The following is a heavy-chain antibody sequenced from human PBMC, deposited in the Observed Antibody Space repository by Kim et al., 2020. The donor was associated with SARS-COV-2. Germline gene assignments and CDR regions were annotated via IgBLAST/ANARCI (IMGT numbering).Heavy chain of an antibody. D-gene: IGHD5-12*01. J-gene: IGHJ3*02. Sequence: GGSLRLSCAASGLTFSSYWMSWVRQAPGRGLEWVANIKQDGSEKYYVDSVKGRFTISRDNAKNSLYLQMNSLRAEDTAVYYCARGATIIRGAFDIWGQGTMVTVSS. V-gene: IGHV3-7*01. CDR2: IKQDGSEK. CDR3: ARGATIIRGAFDI. CDR1: GLTFSSYW.